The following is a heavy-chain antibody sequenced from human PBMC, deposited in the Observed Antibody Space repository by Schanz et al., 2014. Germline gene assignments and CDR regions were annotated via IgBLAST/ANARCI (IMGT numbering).Heavy chain of an antibody. Sequence: EVQLVESGGGLVQPGGSLRLSCEASGFSFGNYGMSWVRQAPGKGLEWVSSISSGGGSTYYADSVKGRFTISRDNSKNTLYLQMNSLRAEDTAVYYCTRDVRLDRRGNWFDPWGQGTLVTVSS. CDR1: GFSFGNYG. D-gene: IGHD1-1*01. CDR2: ISSGGGST. V-gene: IGHV3-23*04. CDR3: TRDVRLDRRGNWFDP. J-gene: IGHJ5*02.